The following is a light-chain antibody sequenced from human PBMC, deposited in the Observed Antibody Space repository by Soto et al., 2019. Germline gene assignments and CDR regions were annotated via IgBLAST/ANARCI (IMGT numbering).Light chain of an antibody. J-gene: IGKJ1*01. CDR1: QSISNW. CDR3: QQYNSYPWT. Sequence: DIQMTQSPSTLSASVGDRVTITCRASQSISNWLAWYQQKPGKAPKLLIYDVSRLESGVPSRFSGSGSGTEITLNISSLQPDDFATYYCQQYNSYPWTFGQGTKVEIK. V-gene: IGKV1-5*01. CDR2: DVS.